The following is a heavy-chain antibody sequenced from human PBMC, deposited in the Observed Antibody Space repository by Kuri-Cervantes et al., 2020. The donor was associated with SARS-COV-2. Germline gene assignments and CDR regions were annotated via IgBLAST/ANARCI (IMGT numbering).Heavy chain of an antibody. CDR1: GGTFSSYA. V-gene: IGHV1-69*13. J-gene: IGHJ4*02. CDR2: IIPIFGTA. D-gene: IGHD4-11*01. Sequence: SVKVSCKASGGTFSSYAISWVRQAPGQGLEWMGGIIPIFGTANYAQKFQGRVTITADESTSTAYMELSSLRSEDTAVYYCATPACGHDYSNYAYWGQGTLVTVSS. CDR3: ATPACGHDYSNYAY.